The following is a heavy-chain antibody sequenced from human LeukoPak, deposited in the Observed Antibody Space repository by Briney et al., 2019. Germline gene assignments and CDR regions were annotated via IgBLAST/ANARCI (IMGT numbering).Heavy chain of an antibody. CDR1: GYSISSGYY. D-gene: IGHD2-2*01. V-gene: IGHV4-38-2*02. Sequence: PSETLSLTCTVAGYSISSGYYWVWIRQPPRKGLEWLRRIYHSGSTYYNPSLKSRVTISVDTSKNQFSLKLSSVTAADTAVYYCARVNSCSSTSCPYYYYYMDVWGKGTTVTVSS. J-gene: IGHJ6*03. CDR3: ARVNSCSSTSCPYYYYYMDV. CDR2: IYHSGST.